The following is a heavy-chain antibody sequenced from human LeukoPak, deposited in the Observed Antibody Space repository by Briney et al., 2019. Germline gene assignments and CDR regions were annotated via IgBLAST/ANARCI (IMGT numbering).Heavy chain of an antibody. J-gene: IGHJ5*02. CDR3: ARGGVGATTYVWFDP. D-gene: IGHD1-26*01. CDR1: GYTFTTYN. Sequence: GASVTVSCKASGYTFTTYNIHWVRQAPGQGLEWMGIINPSGGSTSYAQKFQGRVTLTRDMSTRTVYMELSSLRSEDTAVYYCARGGVGATTYVWFDPWGQGTLVTVSS. CDR2: INPSGGST. V-gene: IGHV1-46*01.